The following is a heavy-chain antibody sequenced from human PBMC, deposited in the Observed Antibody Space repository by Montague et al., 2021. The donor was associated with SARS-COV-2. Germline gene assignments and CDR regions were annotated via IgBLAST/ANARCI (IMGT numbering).Heavy chain of an antibody. V-gene: IGHV2-5*02. Sequence: PALVKPTQTLTLTCTFSGFSLSTSGVGVGWIRQPPGKALEWLALIYWDDDKRYSPSLKSRLTITKDTSKNQVVLTMTNMDPVDTATYYCAHRWGLLLGDAFDIWGQGTMVTVSS. CDR1: GFSLSTSGVG. J-gene: IGHJ3*02. D-gene: IGHD1-26*01. CDR3: AHRWGLLLGDAFDI. CDR2: IYWDDDK.